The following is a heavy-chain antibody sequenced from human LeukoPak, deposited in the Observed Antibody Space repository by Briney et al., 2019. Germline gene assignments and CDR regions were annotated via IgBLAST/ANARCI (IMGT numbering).Heavy chain of an antibody. Sequence: PSETLSLTCAVYGGSFSGYYWSWIRQPPGKGLEWIGYIYYSGSTNYNPSLKSRVTISVDTSKNQFSLKLSSVTAADTAVYYCARHSPLSKIAVAGFFDYWGQGTLVTVSS. V-gene: IGHV4-59*08. CDR2: IYYSGST. CDR1: GGSFSGYY. D-gene: IGHD6-19*01. J-gene: IGHJ4*02. CDR3: ARHSPLSKIAVAGFFDY.